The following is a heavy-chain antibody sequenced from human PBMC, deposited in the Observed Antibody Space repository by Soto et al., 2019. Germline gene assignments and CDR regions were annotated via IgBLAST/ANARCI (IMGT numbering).Heavy chain of an antibody. CDR3: AREGRTVTTRAFDI. V-gene: IGHV4-34*01. D-gene: IGHD4-17*01. Sequence: SETLSLTCAVYGGSFSGYYWSWIRQPPGKGLEWIGEINHSGSTNYNPSLKSRVTISVDTSKNQFSLKLSSVTVADTAVYYCAREGRTVTTRAFDIWGQGTTVTVSS. CDR2: INHSGST. CDR1: GGSFSGYY. J-gene: IGHJ3*02.